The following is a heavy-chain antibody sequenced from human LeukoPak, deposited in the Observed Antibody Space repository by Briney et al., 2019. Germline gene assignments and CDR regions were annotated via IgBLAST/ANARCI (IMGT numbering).Heavy chain of an antibody. D-gene: IGHD3-22*01. CDR2: ISGSGGNT. CDR1: GFTFSSYA. J-gene: IGHJ4*02. V-gene: IGHV3-23*01. Sequence: GGSLRLSCAASGFTFSSYAMSWVRQSPRKGLEWVSAISGSGGNTYSADSVKGRFPISRDNSKNTLYMEMNSLRAEDSAVYYCAKAYSSGYWDYFDYWGQGTLVTVSS. CDR3: AKAYSSGYWDYFDY.